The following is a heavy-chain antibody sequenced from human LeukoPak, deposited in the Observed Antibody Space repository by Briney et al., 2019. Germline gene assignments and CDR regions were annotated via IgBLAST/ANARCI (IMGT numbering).Heavy chain of an antibody. V-gene: IGHV4-39*01. CDR1: GGSMTSNNYY. CDR3: WRPHCSNSVCSSSRVDF. J-gene: IGHJ4*02. D-gene: IGHD2-8*01. CDR2: IHYSGST. Sequence: ASETLPLTCTVSGGSMTSNNYYWGWIRQPPGKGLEWIGNIHYSGSTYYSPSRKNRVTISVDTSKNQFSLRLKSVTAADTAVYYCWRPHCSNSVCSSSRVDFWGQGTLVTVSS.